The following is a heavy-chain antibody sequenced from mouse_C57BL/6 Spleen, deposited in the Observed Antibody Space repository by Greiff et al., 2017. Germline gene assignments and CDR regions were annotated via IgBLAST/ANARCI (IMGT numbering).Heavy chain of an antibody. D-gene: IGHD2-12*01. J-gene: IGHJ4*01. V-gene: IGHV1-69*01. Sequence: QVQLQQPGAELVMPGASVKLSCKASGYTFTSYWMHWVKPRSGQGLEWIGEFDPSDSYTNYNQKFKGKSTLTVDKSSSTAYMQLSSLTYEDSAVYYCARFYCYDDGYAMDYWGQGTSVTVSS. CDR2: FDPSDSYT. CDR3: ARFYCYDDGYAMDY. CDR1: GYTFTSYW.